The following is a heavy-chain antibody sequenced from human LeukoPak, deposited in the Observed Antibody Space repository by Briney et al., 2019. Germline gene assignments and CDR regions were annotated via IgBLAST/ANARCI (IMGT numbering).Heavy chain of an antibody. CDR2: ISGSGGST. V-gene: IGHV3-23*01. J-gene: IGHJ4*02. CDR3: AKDHKLSIVVVPAAMGD. D-gene: IGHD2-2*01. Sequence: GGSLRLSCAASGFTFSSYAMSWVRQAPGRGLEWVSAISGSGGSTYYADSVKGRFTISRDNSKNTLYLQMNSLRAEDTAVYYCAKDHKLSIVVVPAAMGDWGQGTLVTVSS. CDR1: GFTFSSYA.